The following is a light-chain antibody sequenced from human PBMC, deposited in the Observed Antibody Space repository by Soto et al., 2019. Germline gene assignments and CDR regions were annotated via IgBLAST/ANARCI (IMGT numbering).Light chain of an antibody. Sequence: QSVLTQPPSASGTPGQRVTISCSGSSSNIGRNSVYWYQQLPGTAPKLLIYSNHQRPSGVPDRFSGSKSGTSASLAISGLRSEDEANYYCAAWDDSPSGVVFGGGTQLTVL. CDR2: SNH. J-gene: IGLJ2*01. CDR3: AAWDDSPSGVV. CDR1: SSNIGRNS. V-gene: IGLV1-47*02.